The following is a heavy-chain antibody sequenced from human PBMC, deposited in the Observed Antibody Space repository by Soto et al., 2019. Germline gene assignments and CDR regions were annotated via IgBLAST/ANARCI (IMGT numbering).Heavy chain of an antibody. D-gene: IGHD2-8*01. V-gene: IGHV1-3*05. J-gene: IGHJ3*02. Sequence: QVQLVQSGAEEKKPGASVKVSCKASGYTFTTYAIHWVRQAPGQSLEWMAWINAANGNTKYSQKFQGRLTITRDTSESTDYMELSSLRSEDTADYYCAITLSVCDAFDIEGQGTVVTVSS. CDR1: GYTFTTYA. CDR2: INAANGNT. CDR3: AITLSVCDAFDI.